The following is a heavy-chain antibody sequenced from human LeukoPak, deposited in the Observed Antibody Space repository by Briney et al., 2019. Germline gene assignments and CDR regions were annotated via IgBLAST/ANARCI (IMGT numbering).Heavy chain of an antibody. CDR1: GYTFTDYY. D-gene: IGHD3-22*01. Sequence: ASVEVSCKASGYTFTDYYMHWVQQAPGKGLEWMGRVDPEDGETIYAEKFQGRVTITADTSTDTAYMELSSLRSEDTAVYYCATVEYYDSSGYSWGQGTLVTVSS. CDR3: ATVEYYDSSGYS. V-gene: IGHV1-69-2*01. CDR2: VDPEDGET. J-gene: IGHJ4*02.